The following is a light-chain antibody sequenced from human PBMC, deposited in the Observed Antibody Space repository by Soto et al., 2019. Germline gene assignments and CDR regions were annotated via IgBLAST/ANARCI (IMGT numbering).Light chain of an antibody. J-gene: IGLJ2*01. CDR1: SSDVGSYDL. V-gene: IGLV2-23*02. CDR2: EVS. CDR3: CSYADISTLV. Sequence: QSVLTQPVSVSGSPGQSITISCTGTSSDVGSYDLVSWYQQHPGKAPKLMISEVSKRPSGVSNRFSGSKSGNTASLTISGLQAEDEADYYCCSYADISTLVFGGGTKVTVL.